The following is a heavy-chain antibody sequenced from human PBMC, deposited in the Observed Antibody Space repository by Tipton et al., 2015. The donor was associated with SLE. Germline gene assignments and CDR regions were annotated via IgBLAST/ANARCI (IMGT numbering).Heavy chain of an antibody. J-gene: IGHJ3*02. V-gene: IGHV3-11*06. CDR3: ARDDYSRDGYNPGAFDI. CDR2: ISSSSSYT. Sequence: GSLRLSCAASGFTFSDYYMSWIRQAPGKGLEWVSYISSSSSYTNYADSVKGRFTISRDNAKNSLYLQMNSLRAEDTAVYYCARDDYSRDGYNPGAFDIWGQGTMVTVSS. D-gene: IGHD5-24*01. CDR1: GFTFSDYY.